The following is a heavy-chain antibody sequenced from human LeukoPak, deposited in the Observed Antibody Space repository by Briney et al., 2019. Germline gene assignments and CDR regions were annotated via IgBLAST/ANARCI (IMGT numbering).Heavy chain of an antibody. CDR1: GFTFSNYG. CDR2: IWYDGSNK. Sequence: GGSLRLSCAASGFTFSNYGIYWVRQAPGKGLEWVAVIWYDGSNKYYADSVKGRFTVSRDNAKYTVYLEMNSLRAEDTAIYYCARDSGGRYPVDASDIWGQGTMVTVSS. D-gene: IGHD2-15*01. V-gene: IGHV3-33*01. J-gene: IGHJ3*02. CDR3: ARDSGGRYPVDASDI.